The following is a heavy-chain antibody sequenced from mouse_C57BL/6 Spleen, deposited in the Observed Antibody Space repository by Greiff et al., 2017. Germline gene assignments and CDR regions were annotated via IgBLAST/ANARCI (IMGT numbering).Heavy chain of an antibody. V-gene: IGHV1-82*01. CDR2: IYPGDGDT. D-gene: IGHD1-1*01. Sequence: QVQLQQSGTELVKPGASVKISCKASGYAFSSSWMNWVKQRPGKGLEWIGRIYPGDGDTNYNGKFKGKATLTADKSSSTAYMQLSSLTSEDSAVYFCASDYYGSSLWYFDVWGTGTTVTVSS. CDR3: ASDYYGSSLWYFDV. CDR1: GYAFSSSW. J-gene: IGHJ1*03.